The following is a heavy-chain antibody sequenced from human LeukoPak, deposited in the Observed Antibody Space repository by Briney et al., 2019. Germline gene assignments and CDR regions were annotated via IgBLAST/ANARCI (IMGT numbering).Heavy chain of an antibody. J-gene: IGHJ4*01. CDR3: AKSGYYDSSGLAY. CDR1: GFTFTSYS. D-gene: IGHD3-22*01. CDR2: ISNRGDYI. Sequence: GGSLRLSCSASGFTFTSYSMNWVRQAPGKGLEWVSSISNRGDYIYYADSVKGRFTISRDNAKNSLYLQMNSLRAEDTALYYCAKSGYYDSSGLAYWGQGTLVTVSS. V-gene: IGHV3-21*04.